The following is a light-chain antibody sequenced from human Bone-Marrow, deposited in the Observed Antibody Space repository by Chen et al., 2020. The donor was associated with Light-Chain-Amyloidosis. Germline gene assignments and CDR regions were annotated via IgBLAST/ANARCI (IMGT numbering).Light chain of an antibody. CDR2: EDN. CDR3: CSYGGRGSLDVV. J-gene: IGLJ2*01. V-gene: IGLV2-23*01. CDR1: SSDVGGYNL. Sequence: QSALTQPASVAGSPGQSITISCTETSSDVGGYNLVSWYQQHPDKAPKLMIYEDNIRPSGVSSRFSGSKSGNTASLTISGLQAEDQADYYCCSYGGRGSLDVVFGGGTKLTVL.